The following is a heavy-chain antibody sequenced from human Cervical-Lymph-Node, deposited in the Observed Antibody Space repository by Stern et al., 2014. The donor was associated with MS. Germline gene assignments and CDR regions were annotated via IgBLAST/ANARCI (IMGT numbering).Heavy chain of an antibody. D-gene: IGHD1-7*01. Sequence: QVQLVQSGPGLVKPSQTLSLTCTVSGGSISSGGYFWSWIRQHPGKDLEWIGHIYYSGTTYYNPSLKSRVTISVDTSKNQFSLNLNSVSAADTAVYYCARASTGSTVAFDYWGQGTLVTVSS. V-gene: IGHV4-31*03. J-gene: IGHJ4*02. CDR3: ARASTGSTVAFDY. CDR2: IYYSGTT. CDR1: GGSISSGGYF.